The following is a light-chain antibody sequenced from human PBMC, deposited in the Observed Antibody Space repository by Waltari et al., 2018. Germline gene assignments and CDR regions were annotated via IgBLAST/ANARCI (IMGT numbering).Light chain of an antibody. V-gene: IGKV3-15*01. Sequence: EIVMTQSQATLSVSPGERATPSCRASQRVGNNLAWFQQKPGQAPRLLIYGASTRATGIPARFSGSGSGTEFTLTVSSLHSEDFAVYYCQQYNNWPPLTFGGGTKVEIK. J-gene: IGKJ4*01. CDR1: QRVGNN. CDR3: QQYNNWPPLT. CDR2: GAS.